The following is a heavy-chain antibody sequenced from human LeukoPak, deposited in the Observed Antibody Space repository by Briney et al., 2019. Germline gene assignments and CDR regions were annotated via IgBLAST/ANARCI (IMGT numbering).Heavy chain of an antibody. J-gene: IGHJ4*02. V-gene: IGHV4-38-2*01. CDR1: AYSISSGYR. CDR3: ARYRDGHTPFDH. CDR2: ICHSGIT. Sequence: SESLSLTCAVPAYSISSGYRWGWIRQPPGKGLEWIGSICHSGITYYNPTLKSRVTISEDTSNNHFSLELTSVTAADTAVYYCARYRDGHTPFDHWGQGTLVTVSS. D-gene: IGHD5-24*01.